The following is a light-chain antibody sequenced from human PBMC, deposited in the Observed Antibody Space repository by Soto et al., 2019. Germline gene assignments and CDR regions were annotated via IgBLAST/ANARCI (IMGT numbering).Light chain of an antibody. CDR3: QQYNKGPQT. Sequence: EILMTQSPATLSVSPGERPTLSCRASQSVSSDLAWYQQKPGQAPRLLIYGASTRATGLPARFSGSGSGTEFTLAINSLQSEDFAVYYCQQYNKGPQTFGQGTKVDIK. CDR2: GAS. J-gene: IGKJ1*01. CDR1: QSVSSD. V-gene: IGKV3-15*01.